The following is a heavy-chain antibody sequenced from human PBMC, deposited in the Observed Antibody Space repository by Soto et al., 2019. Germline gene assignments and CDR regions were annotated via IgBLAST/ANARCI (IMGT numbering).Heavy chain of an antibody. CDR1: GYTFTSYG. CDR2: ISAYNGNT. D-gene: IGHD3-3*01. CDR3: ASGAHVEYDFWMAFAY. V-gene: IGHV1-18*01. Sequence: GASVKVSCKASGYTFTSYGISWVRQAPGQGLEWMGWISAYNGNTNYAQKLQGRVTMTTDTSTSTAYMELRSLRSDDTAVYYCASGAHVEYDFWMAFAYWGQGTLVTVSS. J-gene: IGHJ4*02.